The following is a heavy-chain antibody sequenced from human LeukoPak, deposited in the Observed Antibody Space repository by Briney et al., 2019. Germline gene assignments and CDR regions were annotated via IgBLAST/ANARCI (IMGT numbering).Heavy chain of an antibody. V-gene: IGHV1-24*01. CDR1: GYTLTELS. CDR3: ATSIYGDYVLGPDY. D-gene: IGHD4-17*01. CDR2: FDPEDGET. J-gene: IGHJ4*02. Sequence: ASVKVSCKVSGYTLTELSMHWVRQAPGKGLEWMGGFDPEDGETIYAQKFQGRVTMTEDTSTDTAYMELSSLRSEDTAVYYCATSIYGDYVLGPDYWGQGTLVTASS.